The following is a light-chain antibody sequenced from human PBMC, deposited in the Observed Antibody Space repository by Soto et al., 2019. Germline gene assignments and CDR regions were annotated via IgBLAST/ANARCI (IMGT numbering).Light chain of an antibody. CDR1: QTVSSAY. Sequence: DIVLTQSPGTLSLSPGERATLSCRTSQTVSSAYLAWYKQKPGQAPRLLIYGASSRATGIPARFSGSGSGTDFTLTISRLEPEDSAVYYCQQYGSSPLYSFGQGTKLEIK. V-gene: IGKV3-20*01. CDR3: QQYGSSPLYS. J-gene: IGKJ2*01. CDR2: GAS.